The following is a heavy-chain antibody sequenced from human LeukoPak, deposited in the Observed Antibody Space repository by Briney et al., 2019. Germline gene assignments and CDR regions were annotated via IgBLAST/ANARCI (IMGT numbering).Heavy chain of an antibody. Sequence: SETLSLTCAVSGGSFSGYYWSWVRQPPGKGLEWMGEINHSGSTNYNPSLKSRVTISLDTSKNQFSLKLSSVTDADTAVYYCARGLQLLGYCSSTSCYAVNYWGQGTLVTVSS. D-gene: IGHD2-2*01. CDR1: GGSFSGYY. V-gene: IGHV4-34*01. CDR3: ARGLQLLGYCSSTSCYAVNY. J-gene: IGHJ4*02. CDR2: INHSGST.